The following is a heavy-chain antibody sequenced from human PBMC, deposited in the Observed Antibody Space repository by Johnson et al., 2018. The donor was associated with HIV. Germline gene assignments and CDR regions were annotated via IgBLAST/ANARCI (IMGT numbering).Heavy chain of an antibody. D-gene: IGHD1-26*01. V-gene: IGHV3-30*04. CDR2: ISYDGSDK. Sequence: QVQLVESGGGVVQPGRSLRLSCAASGFTFSSYAMHWVRQAPGKGLEWVAVISYDGSDKYYADSVKGRFTISRDNSKNTLYLQMNSLRAEDTAAYSCAQENFEWELVAFDIWGQGTMVTVSS. CDR1: GFTFSSYA. CDR3: AQENFEWELVAFDI. J-gene: IGHJ3*02.